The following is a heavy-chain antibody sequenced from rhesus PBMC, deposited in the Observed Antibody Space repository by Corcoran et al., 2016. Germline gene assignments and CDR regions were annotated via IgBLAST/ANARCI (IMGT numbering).Heavy chain of an antibody. J-gene: IGHJ4*01. CDR2: IAGSGGST. D-gene: IGHD6-25*01. V-gene: IGHV4-173*01. CDR1: GGSISSNY. CDR3: ARDLGSFDY. Sequence: QLQLQESGPGLVKPSETLSLTCAVSGGSISSNYWSWLRQPPGKGREWLGRIAGSGGSTDYNPSLKRRVTISTDTSKNQFSLKLSAVTAADTAVYYCARDLGSFDYWGQGVLVTVSS.